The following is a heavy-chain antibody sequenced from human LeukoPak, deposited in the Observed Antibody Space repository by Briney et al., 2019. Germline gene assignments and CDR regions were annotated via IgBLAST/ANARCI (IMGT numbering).Heavy chain of an antibody. D-gene: IGHD6-13*01. CDR1: GFTFDDYA. J-gene: IGHJ1*01. V-gene: IGHV3-9*01. CDR2: ISWNSDNI. Sequence: GRSLRLSCATSGFTFDDYAMHWVRQAPGKGLEWVSGISWNSDNIGYADSARGRFTISRDNAKNSLYLEMNSPRAEDTAFYYCAKGKGGKSSTSWYAGYFHHWGQGTLVTVSS. CDR3: AKGKGGKSSTSWYAGYFHH.